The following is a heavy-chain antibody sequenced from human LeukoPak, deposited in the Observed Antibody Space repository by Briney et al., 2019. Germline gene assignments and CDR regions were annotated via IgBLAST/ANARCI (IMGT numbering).Heavy chain of an antibody. CDR3: AREDALERLQ. Sequence: GGSLRLSCVVSGLTFRGYWMHWVREAPGKGLVWLSRISSDGSTTNYADSVKGRFIISRDNAENTLYMEVNNLRAEDTGLYYCAREDALERLQWGQGTLVTVSS. CDR1: GLTFRGYW. D-gene: IGHD6-25*01. J-gene: IGHJ4*02. V-gene: IGHV3-74*01. CDR2: ISSDGSTT.